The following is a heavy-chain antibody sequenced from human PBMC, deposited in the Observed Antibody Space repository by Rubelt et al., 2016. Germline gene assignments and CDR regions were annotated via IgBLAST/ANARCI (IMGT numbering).Heavy chain of an antibody. CDR3: ARGGRSSGSYYPFDY. J-gene: IGHJ4*02. CDR2: IYYSGST. D-gene: IGHD1-26*01. CDR1: GGSISSSSYY. V-gene: IGHV4-39*01. Sequence: QLQLQESGPGLVKPSETLSLTCTVSGGSISSSSYYWGWIRQPPGKGLEWIGSIYYSGSTYYNPSLKSRVTISVDTSKNQFSLKLSSVTAADTAVYYCARGGRSSGSYYPFDYWGQGTLVTVSS.